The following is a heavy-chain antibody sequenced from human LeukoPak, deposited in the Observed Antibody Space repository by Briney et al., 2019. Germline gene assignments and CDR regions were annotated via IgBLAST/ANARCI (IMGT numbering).Heavy chain of an antibody. CDR3: AKGPSDFWSAHRSWFDY. D-gene: IGHD3-3*01. Sequence: GGSLRLSCAASGFTFSSYAMSWVRQAPGKGLEWVSAISGSGGSTYYADSVKGRFTISRDNSKNTLYLQMNSLRAEDTAVYYCAKGPSDFWSAHRSWFDYWGQGTLVTVSS. V-gene: IGHV3-23*01. CDR2: ISGSGGST. J-gene: IGHJ4*02. CDR1: GFTFSSYA.